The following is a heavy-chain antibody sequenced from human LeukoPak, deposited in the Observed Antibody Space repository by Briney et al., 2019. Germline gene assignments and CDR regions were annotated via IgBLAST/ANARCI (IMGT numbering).Heavy chain of an antibody. D-gene: IGHD2-2*01. CDR1: RFTFSDYY. CDR3: ARDWTRVPAAIINWFDP. Sequence: GGSLRLSCAASRFTFSDYYMSWIRQAPGKGLEWVSYISSSGSTIYYADSVKGRFTISRDNAKNSLYLQMNSLRAEDTAVYYCARDWTRVPAAIINWFDPWGQGTLVTVSS. V-gene: IGHV3-11*01. J-gene: IGHJ5*02. CDR2: ISSSGSTI.